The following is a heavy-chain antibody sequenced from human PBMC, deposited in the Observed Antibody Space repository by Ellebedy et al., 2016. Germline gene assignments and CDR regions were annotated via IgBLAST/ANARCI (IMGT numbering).Heavy chain of an antibody. CDR3: ARGNHYYDSSGYHD. J-gene: IGHJ4*02. D-gene: IGHD3-22*01. CDR2: ISTSNGDT. CDR1: DYTFTSSG. V-gene: IGHV1-18*01. Sequence: ASVKVSXKASDYTFTSSGITWVRQAPGQGLEWMGWISTSNGDTNYAQKLQGRVTMTTDPSTSTAYMELRSLRSDDTAVYYCARGNHYYDSSGYHDWGQGTLVTVSS.